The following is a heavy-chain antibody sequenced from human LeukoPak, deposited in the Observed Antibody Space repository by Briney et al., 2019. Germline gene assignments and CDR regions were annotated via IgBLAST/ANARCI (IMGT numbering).Heavy chain of an antibody. D-gene: IGHD1-26*01. J-gene: IGHJ4*02. V-gene: IGHV3-23*01. Sequence: GGSLRLSCEASGFTFSIFPMHWVRQAPGKGLEWVSAISGSGGSTYYADSVKGRFTISRDNSKNTLYLQMNSLRAEDTAVYYCAKDVVEATPFDYWGQGTLVTVSS. CDR3: AKDVVEATPFDY. CDR1: GFTFSIFP. CDR2: ISGSGGST.